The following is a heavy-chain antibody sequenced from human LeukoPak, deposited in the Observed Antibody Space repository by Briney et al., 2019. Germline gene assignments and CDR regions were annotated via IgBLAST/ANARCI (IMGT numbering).Heavy chain of an antibody. CDR3: ARMRGGGIGYSNYMDV. CDR1: GGSFSDYF. CDR2: IDHSGGT. J-gene: IGHJ6*03. D-gene: IGHD2-15*01. Sequence: KPSETLSLTCAVFGGSFSDYFWSWIRQPPGKGLEWIGEIDHSGGTIYNPSLKSRVTISVDTSKNQFSLKLTSVTAADAAVYYCARMRGGGIGYSNYMDVWGKGTTVIVSS. V-gene: IGHV4-34*01.